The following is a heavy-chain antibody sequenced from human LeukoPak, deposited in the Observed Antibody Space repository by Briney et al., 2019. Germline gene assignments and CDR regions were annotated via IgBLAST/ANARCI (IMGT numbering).Heavy chain of an antibody. J-gene: IGHJ4*02. CDR3: ARGRYNYGYIYDY. CDR1: GGSFSSGSYY. V-gene: IGHV4-61*02. D-gene: IGHD5-18*01. Sequence: TSETLSLTCTVSGGSFSSGSYYWSWIRQPAGKGLEWIGRIETSGSTNYNPSLKSRVTISVDTSKNQFSLKLSSVTAADTAVYYCARGRYNYGYIYDYWGQGTLVTVSS. CDR2: IETSGST.